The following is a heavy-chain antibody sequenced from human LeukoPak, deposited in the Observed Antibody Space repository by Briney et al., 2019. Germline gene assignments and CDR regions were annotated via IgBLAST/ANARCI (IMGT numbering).Heavy chain of an antibody. CDR3: AKDGGGSSHDFYYYYMDV. D-gene: IGHD1-26*01. CDR1: GLTFSSYS. Sequence: PGGSLRLSCVVSGLTFSSYSMNWVRQAPGKGLEWVSYISSSSSPIYYSDSVKGRFTISRDNAKNSLYLEMNSLRAEDTAVYYCAKDGGGSSHDFYYYYMDVWGKGTTVTVSS. J-gene: IGHJ6*03. V-gene: IGHV3-48*01. CDR2: ISSSSSPI.